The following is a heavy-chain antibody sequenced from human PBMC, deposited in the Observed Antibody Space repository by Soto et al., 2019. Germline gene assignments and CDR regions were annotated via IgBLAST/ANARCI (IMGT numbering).Heavy chain of an antibody. CDR1: GFTFSSYS. V-gene: IGHV3-21*01. J-gene: IGHJ6*03. Sequence: GGSLRLSCAASGFTFSSYSMNWVRQAPGKGLEWVSSISSSSSYIYYADSVKGRFTISRDNAKNSLYLQMNSLRAEDTAVYYCAGDPHPTPSYMDVWGKGTTVTVSS. CDR3: AGDPHPTPSYMDV. CDR2: ISSSSSYI.